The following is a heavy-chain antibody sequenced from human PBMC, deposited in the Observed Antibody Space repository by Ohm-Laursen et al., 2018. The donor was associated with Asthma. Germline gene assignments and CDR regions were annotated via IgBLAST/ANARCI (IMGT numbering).Heavy chain of an antibody. CDR2: ISTASSFI. CDR1: GYTFSRYS. V-gene: IGHV3-21*01. CDR3: ARPPFFTFGGVIVDGLDY. J-gene: IGHJ4*02. D-gene: IGHD3-16*02. Sequence: SLRLSCAASGYTFSRYSIHWVRQIPGKGLEWVASISTASSFIYYADSVRGRFTTSRDNARNSVYLQMNSLRAEDTAVYYCARPPFFTFGGVIVDGLDYWGQGTLVAVSS.